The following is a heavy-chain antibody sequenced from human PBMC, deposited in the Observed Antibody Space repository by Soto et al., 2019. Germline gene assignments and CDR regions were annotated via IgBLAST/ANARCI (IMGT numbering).Heavy chain of an antibody. J-gene: IGHJ4*02. CDR1: GYTFTAYY. V-gene: IGHV1-2*02. Sequence: QAQLVQSGAEVKKPGASVKVSCKTSGYTFTAYYIHWVRQAPGQGLEWVGWINPKTGDTKYAQKIQGRGTMTGETSNTKAYMELGRLGSDDTAVYYCARQLAYCGGDCYTEPIDYWGQGTLLTASP. CDR3: ARQLAYCGGDCYTEPIDY. CDR2: INPKTGDT. D-gene: IGHD2-21*02.